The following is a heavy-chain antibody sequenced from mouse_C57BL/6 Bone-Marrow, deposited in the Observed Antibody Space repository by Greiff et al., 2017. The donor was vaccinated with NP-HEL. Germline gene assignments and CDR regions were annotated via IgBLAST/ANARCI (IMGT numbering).Heavy chain of an antibody. CDR1: GFNIKDYY. CDR3: ARRRGNYTPFDY. Sequence: VQLQQSGAELVKPGASVKLSCTASGFNIKDYYMHWVKQRTEQGLEWIGRIDPEDGETKYAPQFQGKATITADTSSNTAYLQLSSLTSEDTAVYYCARRRGNYTPFDYWGQGTTLTVSS. D-gene: IGHD2-1*01. CDR2: IDPEDGET. V-gene: IGHV14-2*01. J-gene: IGHJ2*01.